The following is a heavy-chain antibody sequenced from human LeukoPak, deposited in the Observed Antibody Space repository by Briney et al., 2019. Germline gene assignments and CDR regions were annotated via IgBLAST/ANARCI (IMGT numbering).Heavy chain of an antibody. CDR1: GYTFTSYG. Sequence: GASVKVSCKASGYTFTSYGISWVRQAPGQGLEWMGWIGAYNGNTNYAQKLQGRVTMTTDTSTSTAYMELRSLRSDDTAVYYCARLFTMVRGVIPYYIDYWGQGTLVTVSS. CDR2: IGAYNGNT. V-gene: IGHV1-18*01. J-gene: IGHJ4*02. D-gene: IGHD3-10*01. CDR3: ARLFTMVRGVIPYYIDY.